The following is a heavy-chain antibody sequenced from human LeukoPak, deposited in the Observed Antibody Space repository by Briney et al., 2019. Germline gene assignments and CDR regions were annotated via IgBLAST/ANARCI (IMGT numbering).Heavy chain of an antibody. V-gene: IGHV3-48*03. CDR2: ISTGGSAM. J-gene: IGHJ4*02. CDR1: GFTFSSYD. Sequence: GGSLRLSCAASGFTFSSYDMNWVRQAPGKGLEWISYISTGGSAMFYADSVRGRFTISRDNAKNLLYLQMNSLRAEDTAVYYCAREVQGGPFVVSIPFDYWGQGTLVTVSS. D-gene: IGHD2-21*01. CDR3: AREVQGGPFVVSIPFDY.